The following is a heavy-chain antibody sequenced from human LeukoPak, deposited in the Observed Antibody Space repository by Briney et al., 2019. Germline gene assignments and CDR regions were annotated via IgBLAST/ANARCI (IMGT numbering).Heavy chain of an antibody. CDR3: ARYSNYGDYYYYYMDV. CDR1: GGSISSYY. J-gene: IGHJ6*03. D-gene: IGHD4-11*01. CDR2: IYYSGST. V-gene: IGHV4-59*01. Sequence: PSETLPLTCTVSGGSISSYYWSWIRQPPGKGLEWIGYIYYSGSTNYNPSLESRVTISVDTSKNQFSLKLSSVTAADTAVYYCARYSNYGDYYYYYMDVWGKGTTVTVSS.